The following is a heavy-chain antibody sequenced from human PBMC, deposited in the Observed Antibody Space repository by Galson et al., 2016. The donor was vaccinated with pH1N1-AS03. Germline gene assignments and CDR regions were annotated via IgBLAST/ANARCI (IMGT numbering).Heavy chain of an antibody. Sequence: SVKVSCKASGYTFISYVMHWVRQAPGQRLEWMGWINAGNGNTTYSQSFQGRVTITRDTSASTAYMELSSLRSEDTAVYYCARGRGAYGMDGRGQGTTGTGPS. J-gene: IGHJ6*02. CDR1: GYTFISYV. D-gene: IGHD1-26*01. CDR3: ARGRGAYGMDG. CDR2: INAGNGNT. V-gene: IGHV1-3*01.